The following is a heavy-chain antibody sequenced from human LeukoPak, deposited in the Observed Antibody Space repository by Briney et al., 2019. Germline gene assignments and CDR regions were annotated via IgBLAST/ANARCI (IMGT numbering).Heavy chain of an antibody. V-gene: IGHV4-59*01. D-gene: IGHD6-6*01. Sequence: SETLSLTCTVSGGSISSYYWSWIRQPPGKGLEWIGYIYYSGSTNYNPSLKSRVTISVDTSKNQFSLKLSSVTAADTAVYYRARTGPGIAARNYFDYWGQGTLVTVSS. J-gene: IGHJ4*02. CDR2: IYYSGST. CDR3: ARTGPGIAARNYFDY. CDR1: GGSISSYY.